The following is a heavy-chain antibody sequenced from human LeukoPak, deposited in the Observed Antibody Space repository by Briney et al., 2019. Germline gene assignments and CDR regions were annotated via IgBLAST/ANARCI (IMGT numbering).Heavy chain of an antibody. CDR2: ISSSSSYI. D-gene: IGHD2-2*02. J-gene: IGHJ4*02. Sequence: GGSLRLSCAASGFTFSSYSMNWVRQPPGKGLEWVSSISSSSSYIYYPDSVKGRLTISRDNAKNSLYLQMNSLRAEDTAVYYCARDHCSSTSCYTDYWGQGTLVTVSS. CDR1: GFTFSSYS. CDR3: ARDHCSSTSCYTDY. V-gene: IGHV3-21*01.